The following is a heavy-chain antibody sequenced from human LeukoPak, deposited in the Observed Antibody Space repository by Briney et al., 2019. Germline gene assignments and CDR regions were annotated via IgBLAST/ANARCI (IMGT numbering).Heavy chain of an antibody. CDR3: ARGSTYYDSSGQVPFDY. J-gene: IGHJ4*02. D-gene: IGHD3-22*01. CDR1: GFTFSTYS. CDR2: ISSSSTI. Sequence: GGSLRLSCAASGFTFSTYSMNWVRQDPGQGLEWVSYISSSSTIYYADSVKGRFTISRYNAKNSLYLQMNSLRAEDTAVYYCARGSTYYDSSGQVPFDYWGQGTLVTVSS. V-gene: IGHV3-48*01.